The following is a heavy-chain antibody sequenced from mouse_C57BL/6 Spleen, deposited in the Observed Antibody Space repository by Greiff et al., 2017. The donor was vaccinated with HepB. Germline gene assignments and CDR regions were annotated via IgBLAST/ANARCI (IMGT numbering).Heavy chain of an antibody. D-gene: IGHD4-1*01. Sequence: EVHLVESGGGLVKPGGSLKLSCAASGFTFSSYTMSWVRQTPEKRLEWVATISGGGGNTYYPDSVKGRFTISRDNAKNTLYLQMSSLRSEDTALYYCARHEGNWVLYAMDYWGQGTSVTVSS. CDR3: ARHEGNWVLYAMDY. J-gene: IGHJ4*01. CDR2: ISGGGGNT. V-gene: IGHV5-9*01. CDR1: GFTFSSYT.